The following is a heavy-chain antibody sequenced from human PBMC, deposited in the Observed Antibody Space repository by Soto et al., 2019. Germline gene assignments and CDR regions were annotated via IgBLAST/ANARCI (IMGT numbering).Heavy chain of an antibody. V-gene: IGHV2-5*01. Sequence: SGPTLVNPTQTLMLTCTFSGFSLSTTGVGVSWIRQPPGKALEWLALIYWHDDKRYSPSLKSRLTITKDTSKNQVVLTMTNVDPVDTATYYCAHRGGATVGLYYFDYWGQGALVTVSS. J-gene: IGHJ4*01. CDR2: IYWHDDK. CDR1: GFSLSTTGVG. D-gene: IGHD3-16*01. CDR3: AHRGGATVGLYYFDY.